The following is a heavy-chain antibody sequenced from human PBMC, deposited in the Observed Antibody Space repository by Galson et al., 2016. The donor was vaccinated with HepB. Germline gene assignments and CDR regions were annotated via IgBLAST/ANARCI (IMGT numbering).Heavy chain of an antibody. CDR1: GFTFSQRG. V-gene: IGHV3-30*03. CDR2: DSMDGRRK. D-gene: IGHD3-10*01. J-gene: IGHJ3*01. CDR3: ARVGGPLWFGELLG. Sequence: SLRLSCAASGFTFSQRGMHWVRQAPGKGLEWVAADSMDGRRKFYADSVKGRFTISRDNSNNILFLQMSSLRVDDTAVYFCARVGGPLWFGELLGWGQGTMVTVSS.